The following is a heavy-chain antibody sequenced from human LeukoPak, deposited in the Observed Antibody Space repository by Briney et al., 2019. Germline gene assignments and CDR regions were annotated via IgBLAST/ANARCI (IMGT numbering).Heavy chain of an antibody. CDR2: MNPNSGNT. Sequence: ASVKVSCKASGYTFTSYDINWVRQATGQGLEWMGWMNPNSGNTGYAQKFQGRVTMTRNTSISTAYMELSSLRSEDTAVYYCARGGYYDFWSGYWPPPLTCDYFDYWGQGTLVTVSS. V-gene: IGHV1-8*01. CDR3: ARGGYYDFWSGYWPPPLTCDYFDY. J-gene: IGHJ4*02. CDR1: GYTFTSYD. D-gene: IGHD3-3*01.